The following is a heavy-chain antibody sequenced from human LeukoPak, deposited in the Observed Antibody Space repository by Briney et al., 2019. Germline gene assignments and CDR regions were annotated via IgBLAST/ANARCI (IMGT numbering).Heavy chain of an antibody. CDR3: ARKGPPYSSSWHFDY. CDR2: ISSSSSYI. D-gene: IGHD6-13*01. Sequence: GGSLRLSCAASGFTFSSYSMNWVRQAPGKGLEWVSSISSSSSYIYYADSVRGRFTISRDNAKNSLYLQMNSLRAEDTAVYYCARKGPPYSSSWHFDYWGQGTLVTVSS. V-gene: IGHV3-21*01. CDR1: GFTFSSYS. J-gene: IGHJ4*02.